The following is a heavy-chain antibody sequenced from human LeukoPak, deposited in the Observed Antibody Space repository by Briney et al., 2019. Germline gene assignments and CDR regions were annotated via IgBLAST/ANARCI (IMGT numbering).Heavy chain of an antibody. V-gene: IGHV3-30-3*02. CDR2: ISYYCSSK. CDR3: TEERDRDGYFRY. CDR1: GFAFSNSA. J-gene: IGHJ4*02. Sequence: PGGSLSLSCAASGFAFSNSAMHWVRQAPGQGLEWMTFISYYCSSKYYADAAKSRFTISRDNSKDTLYLETSSLGIQDTAVYYCTEERDRDGYFRYWGQGTLVTVSS. D-gene: IGHD2-8*01.